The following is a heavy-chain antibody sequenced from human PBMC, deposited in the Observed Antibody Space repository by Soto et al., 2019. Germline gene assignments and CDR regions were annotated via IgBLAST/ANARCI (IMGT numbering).Heavy chain of an antibody. CDR3: ARGTGYTLPPVDP. J-gene: IGHJ5*02. CDR1: GYTFTSYA. Sequence: ASVKVSCKASGYTFTSYAMHWVRQAPGQRLEWMGWINAGNGNTKYSQKFQGRVTITRDTSASTAYMELSSLRSEDTAVYYCARGTGYTLPPVDPWGQGTLVTVSS. D-gene: IGHD3-9*01. V-gene: IGHV1-3*01. CDR2: INAGNGNT.